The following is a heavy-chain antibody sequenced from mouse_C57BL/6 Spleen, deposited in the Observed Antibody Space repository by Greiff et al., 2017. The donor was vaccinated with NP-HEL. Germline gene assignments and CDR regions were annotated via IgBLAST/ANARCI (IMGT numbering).Heavy chain of an antibody. J-gene: IGHJ1*03. V-gene: IGHV1-4*01. D-gene: IGHD1-1*01. Sequence: VQLQQSGAELARPGASVKMSCKASGYTFTSYTMHWVKQRPGQGLEWIGYINPSSGYTKYNQKFKDKATLTADKSSSTAYMQLSSLTSEDSAVYYCAREGLFYYRRSYWYFDVWGTGTTVTVSS. CDR2: INPSSGYT. CDR3: AREGLFYYRRSYWYFDV. CDR1: GYTFTSYT.